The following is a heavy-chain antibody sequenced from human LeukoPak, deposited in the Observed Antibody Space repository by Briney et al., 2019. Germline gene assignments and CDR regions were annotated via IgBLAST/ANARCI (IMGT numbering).Heavy chain of an antibody. CDR2: ISGSGST. CDR1: GFTFSSYA. J-gene: IGHJ4*02. CDR3: AKEGYDGSYFRLDF. V-gene: IGHV3-23*01. Sequence: PGGSLRLSCAASGFTFSSYAMTWVRQAPGKGLEWVSAISGSGSTYYADSVKGRFTISRDNSKNTLYLQMNSLRAEDTAVYYCAKEGYDGSYFRLDFWGQGTLVTVSS. D-gene: IGHD3-10*01.